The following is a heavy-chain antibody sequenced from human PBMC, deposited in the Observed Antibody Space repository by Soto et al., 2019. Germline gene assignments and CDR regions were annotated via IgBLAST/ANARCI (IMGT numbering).Heavy chain of an antibody. CDR2: IYYSGST. CDR3: ARDDYGSGSYHWAY. J-gene: IGHJ4*02. Sequence: PSETLSLTCTVSGGSISSGDYYWSWIRQPPGKGLEWIGYIYYSGSTYYNPSLKSRVTISVDTSKNQFSLKLSSVTAADTAVYYCARDDYGSGSYHWAYWGQGTMVTVYS. V-gene: IGHV4-30-4*01. D-gene: IGHD3-10*01. CDR1: GGSISSGDYY.